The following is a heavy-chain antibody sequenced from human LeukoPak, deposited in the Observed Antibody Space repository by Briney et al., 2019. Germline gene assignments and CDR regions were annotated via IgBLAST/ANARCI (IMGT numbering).Heavy chain of an antibody. D-gene: IGHD3-3*01. CDR3: ARVRRFLEWSYYFDY. Sequence: SETLSLTCTVSGGSISSGDYYWRWIRQPPGKGLEWIGYIYYSGSTYYNPSLKSRVTISVDTSKNPFSLKLSSVTAADTAVYYCARVRRFLEWSYYFDYWGQGTLVTVSS. CDR2: IYYSGST. V-gene: IGHV4-30-4*02. J-gene: IGHJ4*02. CDR1: GGSISSGDYY.